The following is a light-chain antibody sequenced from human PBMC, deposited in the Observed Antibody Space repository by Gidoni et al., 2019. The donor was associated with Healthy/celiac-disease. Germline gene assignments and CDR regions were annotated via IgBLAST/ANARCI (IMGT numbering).Light chain of an antibody. J-gene: IGKJ5*01. Sequence: IVLTQSPGTLSLSPGERATLSCRASQSVSSSYLAWYQQKPGQAPRLLIYVASSRATGIPDRFSGSGSGTDFTLTISRLEPEDFAVYYCQQYGSSLITFGQGTRLEIK. CDR3: QQYGSSLIT. V-gene: IGKV3-20*01. CDR1: QSVSSSY. CDR2: VAS.